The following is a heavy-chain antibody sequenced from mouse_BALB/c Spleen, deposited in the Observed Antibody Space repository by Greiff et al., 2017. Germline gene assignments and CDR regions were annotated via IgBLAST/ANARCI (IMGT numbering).Heavy chain of an antibody. CDR2: ISSGGSYT. Sequence: DVHLVESGGGLVKPGGSLKLSCAASGFTFSSYAMSWVRQSPEKRLEWVAEISSGGSYTYYPDTVTGRFTISRDNAKNTLYLEMSSLRSEDTAMYYGARENGYDPPFAMDYWGQGTSVTVSS. CDR1: GFTFSSYA. D-gene: IGHD2-2*01. J-gene: IGHJ4*01. CDR3: ARENGYDPPFAMDY. V-gene: IGHV5-9-4*01.